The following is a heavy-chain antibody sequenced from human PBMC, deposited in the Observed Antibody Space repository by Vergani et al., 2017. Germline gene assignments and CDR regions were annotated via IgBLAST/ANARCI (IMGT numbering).Heavy chain of an antibody. Sequence: EVQLVESGGVVVQPGGSLRLSCAASGFTFDDYIMHWVRQAPGKGLEWVSLISWDGGSTYYADSVTVRFTISRDNSKNSLYLQMNSLRTEDTDLYYCARGGDYEGVIYYYYYGMDVWGQGTTVTVSS. J-gene: IGHJ6*02. CDR1: GFTFDDYI. D-gene: IGHD4-17*01. CDR2: ISWDGGST. CDR3: ARGGDYEGVIYYYYYGMDV. V-gene: IGHV3-43*01.